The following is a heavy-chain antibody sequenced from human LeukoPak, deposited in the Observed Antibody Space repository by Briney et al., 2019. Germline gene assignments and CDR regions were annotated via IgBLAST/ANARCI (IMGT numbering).Heavy chain of an antibody. V-gene: IGHV1-69*01. Sequence: SVKVSCKASGGTFSSYAISWVRQAPGQGLEWMGGIIPIFGTANYAQKFQGRVTITADESTSTAYMELSGLRSEDTAVYYCARVKGYCSSTSCYGPYYYYGMDVWGQGTTVTVSS. CDR3: ARVKGYCSSTSCYGPYYYYGMDV. CDR1: GGTFSSYA. CDR2: IIPIFGTA. J-gene: IGHJ6*02. D-gene: IGHD2-2*01.